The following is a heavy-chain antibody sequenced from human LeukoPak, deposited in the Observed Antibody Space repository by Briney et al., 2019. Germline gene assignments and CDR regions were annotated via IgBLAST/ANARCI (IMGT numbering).Heavy chain of an antibody. CDR3: ARSETGYSRVDY. CDR1: GGSISSYY. Sequence: SETLSLTCTVSGGSISSYYWSWIRQPPGKRLEWIGYIYYSGSTNYNPSLKSRVTISVDTSKNQFSLKLSSVTAADTAVYYCARSETGYSRVDYWGQGTLVTVSS. CDR2: IYYSGST. D-gene: IGHD6-13*01. V-gene: IGHV4-59*08. J-gene: IGHJ4*02.